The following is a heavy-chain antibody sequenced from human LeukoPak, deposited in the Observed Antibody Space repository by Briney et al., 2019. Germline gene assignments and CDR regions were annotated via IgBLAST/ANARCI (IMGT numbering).Heavy chain of an antibody. Sequence: ASVNVSCKASGGTFSSYAISWVRQAPGQGLEWMGGIIPIFGTANYAQKFQGRVTITADESTSTAYMELSSLRSEDTAVYYCARDFSILCPGDPWGQGTLVTVSS. CDR3: ARDFSILCPGDP. V-gene: IGHV1-69*13. D-gene: IGHD3-3*01. CDR2: IIPIFGTA. J-gene: IGHJ5*02. CDR1: GGTFSSYA.